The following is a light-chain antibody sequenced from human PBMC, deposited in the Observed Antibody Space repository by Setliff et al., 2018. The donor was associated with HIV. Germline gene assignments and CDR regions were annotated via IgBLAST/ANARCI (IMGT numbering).Light chain of an antibody. J-gene: IGLJ1*01. CDR3: AAWGNTLTGRSYV. V-gene: IGLV2-11*01. Sequence: QSALTQPRSVSGSPGQSVTISCTTTSTDVGGYDSVSWYQQLPGKAPKLMIYDVNKRPSGIPDRFSGSKSGSSASLAISGLRSEDEADYYCAAWGNTLTGRSYVFGTGTKVTVL. CDR1: STDVGGYDS. CDR2: DVN.